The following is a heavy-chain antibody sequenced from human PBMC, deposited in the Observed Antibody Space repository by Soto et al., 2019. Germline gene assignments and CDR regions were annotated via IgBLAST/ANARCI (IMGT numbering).Heavy chain of an antibody. D-gene: IGHD6-25*01. J-gene: IGHJ3*02. CDR3: ARGGSSDWQVALDI. V-gene: IGHV4-34*01. Sequence: SETLSLTCAVYGGSFSGYYWNWIRQSPGKGLEWIGKIKHNGSSNYKPSLRSRVSISVDMSKNQVSLRLSSVTAADTAVYYCARGGSSDWQVALDIWGQGTMVTVSS. CDR1: GGSFSGYY. CDR2: IKHNGSS.